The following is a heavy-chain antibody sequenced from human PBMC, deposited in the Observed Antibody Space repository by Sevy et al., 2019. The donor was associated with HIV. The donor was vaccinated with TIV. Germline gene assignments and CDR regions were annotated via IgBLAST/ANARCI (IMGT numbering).Heavy chain of an antibody. Sequence: GESLKISCKGSGYSFTTYWIGWVRQMPGKGLEWMGVIYPDDSDTRYSPSFQGHVTISADKSISTAYLQWNSLKASDNAMYYCARGYSDTTTFHHWGQGTLVTVSS. CDR2: IYPDDSDT. V-gene: IGHV5-51*01. CDR3: ARGYSDTTTFHH. J-gene: IGHJ1*01. CDR1: GYSFTTYW. D-gene: IGHD1-1*01.